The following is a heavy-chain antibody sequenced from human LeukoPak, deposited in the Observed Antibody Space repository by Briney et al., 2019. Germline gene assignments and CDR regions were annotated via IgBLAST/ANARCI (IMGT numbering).Heavy chain of an antibody. CDR2: ISGSGGNT. V-gene: IGHV3-23*01. Sequence: GGSLRLSCVASGFTFSSYAMSWVRQAAGKGLEWVSAISGSGGNTYYADSVKGRFTISRDNSKNTLYLQMNSLRAEDTAVYYCARDTSSWYHGAFDIWGQGTMVTVSS. CDR1: GFTFSSYA. J-gene: IGHJ3*02. CDR3: ARDTSSWYHGAFDI. D-gene: IGHD6-13*01.